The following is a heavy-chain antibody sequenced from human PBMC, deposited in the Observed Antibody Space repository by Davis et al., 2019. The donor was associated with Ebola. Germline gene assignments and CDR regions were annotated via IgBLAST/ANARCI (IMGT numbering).Heavy chain of an antibody. Sequence: GSLRLSCAASGFTFSSYWLNWVRQAPGKGLEWVSSISSISYYIYYADSLKGRFTISRDNAKNSLYLQMNSLRDEDTAVYYCARSGYSYGYATTQGDYWGQGTLVTVSS. V-gene: IGHV3-21*01. CDR2: ISSISYYI. J-gene: IGHJ4*02. CDR1: GFTFSSYW. CDR3: ARSGYSYGYATTQGDY. D-gene: IGHD5-18*01.